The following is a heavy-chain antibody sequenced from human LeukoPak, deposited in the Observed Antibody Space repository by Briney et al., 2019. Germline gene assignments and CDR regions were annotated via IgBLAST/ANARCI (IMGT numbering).Heavy chain of an antibody. V-gene: IGHV4-39*01. Sequence: PSETLSLTCTVPGGSISSSSYYWGWIRQPPGKGLEWLGSIYYSGSTYYNPSLKSRFTISVDTSKNQFSLKLSSVTAADKAVYYCARRRTGSNYVYYYYYMDVWGKGTTVTVSS. CDR1: GGSISSSSYY. CDR2: IYYSGST. CDR3: ARRRTGSNYVYYYYYMDV. J-gene: IGHJ6*03. D-gene: IGHD4-11*01.